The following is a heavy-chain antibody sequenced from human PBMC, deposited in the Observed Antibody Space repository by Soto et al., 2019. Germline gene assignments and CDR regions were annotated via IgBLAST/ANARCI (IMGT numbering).Heavy chain of an antibody. D-gene: IGHD6-13*01. J-gene: IGHJ2*01. Sequence: GGSLRLSCAASGFTFSSYSMNWVRQAPGKGLEWVSYISSSSTIYYADSVKGRFTISRDNAKNSLYLQMNSLRAEDTAVYYCASRLAAAGTEWYFDLWGRGTLVTVSS. V-gene: IGHV3-48*01. CDR3: ASRLAAAGTEWYFDL. CDR1: GFTFSSYS. CDR2: ISSSSTI.